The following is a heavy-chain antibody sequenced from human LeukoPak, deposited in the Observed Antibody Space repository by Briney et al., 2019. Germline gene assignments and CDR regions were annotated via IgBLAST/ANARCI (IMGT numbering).Heavy chain of an antibody. CDR3: ARDGPGSSWADP. V-gene: IGHV4-4*07. CDR2: IYTSGST. CDR1: GGSISSHY. D-gene: IGHD6-13*01. Sequence: SGTLSLTCTVSGGSISSHYWSWIRQPAGKGLEWIGRIYTSGSTNYNPSLKSRVTMSVDTSKNQFSLKLSSVTAADTAVYYCARDGPGSSWADPWGQGTLVTVSS. J-gene: IGHJ5*02.